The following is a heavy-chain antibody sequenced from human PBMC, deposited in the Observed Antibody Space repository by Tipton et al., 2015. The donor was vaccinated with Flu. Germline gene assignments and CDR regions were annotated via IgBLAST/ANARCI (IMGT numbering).Heavy chain of an antibody. CDR3: AKEVDTVIVAVTVYLDY. CDR2: ISGGRGGTT. V-gene: IGHV3-23*01. CDR1: GFTFRNYD. J-gene: IGHJ4*02. Sequence: SLRLSCVASGFTFRNYDMGWVRQAPGKGLEWVSLISGGRGGTTYYADSVKGRFTISRDNPKNTLYLQMNSLRAEDTAVYYCAKEVDTVIVAVTVYLDYWGQGIRFPVSS. D-gene: IGHD3-22*01.